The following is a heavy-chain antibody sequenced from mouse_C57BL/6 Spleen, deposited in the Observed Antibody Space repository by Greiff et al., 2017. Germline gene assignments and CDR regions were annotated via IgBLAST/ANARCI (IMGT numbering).Heavy chain of an antibody. CDR1: GFTFSDYG. D-gene: IGHD2-3*01. CDR2: ISSGSSTI. Sequence: EVQGVESGGGLVKPGGSLKLSCAASGFTFSDYGMHWVRQAPEKGLEWVAYISSGSSTIYYADTVKGRFTISRDNAKNTLFLQMTSLRSEDTAMYYCARPRIYDGYYYFGYWGQGTTLTVSS. CDR3: ARPRIYDGYYYFGY. V-gene: IGHV5-17*01. J-gene: IGHJ2*01.